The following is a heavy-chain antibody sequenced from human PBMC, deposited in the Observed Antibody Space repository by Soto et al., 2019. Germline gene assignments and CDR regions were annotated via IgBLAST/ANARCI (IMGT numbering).Heavy chain of an antibody. D-gene: IGHD6-6*01. CDR1: GFTYNSYA. J-gene: IGHJ4*02. V-gene: IGHV3-64D*08. Sequence: VGPRSLAGAAGGFTYNSYARHWVRQAPGKGLEYVSGISSNGGSTYYGDSVKGRFTISRDNSKNTLYLQMSSLRTEDTAVYYCVKLRSSSSGDDYWGQGTLVTVSS. CDR2: ISSNGGST. CDR3: VKLRSSSSGDDY.